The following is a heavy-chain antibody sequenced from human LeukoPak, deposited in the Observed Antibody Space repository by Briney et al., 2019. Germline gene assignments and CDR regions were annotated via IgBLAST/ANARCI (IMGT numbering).Heavy chain of an antibody. J-gene: IGHJ4*02. CDR3: AKVDERGYCSSTSCYGDY. Sequence: GGSLRLSCAASGFTFSTYAMTWVRQAPGEGLEWVSAISGSGTYTYYADSVKGRSTISRDNSKNTLFLQMNSLRAEDTAVYYCAKVDERGYCSSTSCYGDYWGQGTLVTVSS. CDR1: GFTFSTYA. CDR2: ISGSGTYT. V-gene: IGHV3-23*01. D-gene: IGHD2-2*01.